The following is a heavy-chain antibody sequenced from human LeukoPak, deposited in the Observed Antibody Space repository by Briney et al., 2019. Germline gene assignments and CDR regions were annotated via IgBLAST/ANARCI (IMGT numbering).Heavy chain of an antibody. D-gene: IGHD6-13*01. CDR2: IYYSGST. CDR1: GGSISSGGYY. CDR3: ARSKRGIAAAYNWFDP. J-gene: IGHJ5*02. Sequence: PSQTLSLTCTVSGGSISSGGYYWSWIRQHPGKGLEWIGYIYYSGSTYYNPSLKSRVTISVDTSKNQFSLKLSSVTAADTAVYYCARSKRGIAAAYNWFDPWGQGTLVTVSS. V-gene: IGHV4-31*03.